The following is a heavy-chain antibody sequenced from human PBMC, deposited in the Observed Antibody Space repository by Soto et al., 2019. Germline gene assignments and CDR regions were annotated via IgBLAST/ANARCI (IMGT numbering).Heavy chain of an antibody. CDR3: ARAGIAAAGLLLKFYYCGVDV. D-gene: IGHD6-13*01. V-gene: IGHV3-7*03. CDR2: IKEDGSEK. J-gene: IGHJ6*02. CDR1: GFTFSSYW. Sequence: EVQLVESGGGLVQPGGSLRLSCAASGFTFSSYWMGWVRQAPGKGLEWVASIKEDGSEKYYVDSVKGRFTISRDNAKNSLYLQLNSLRAEDTAVYYCARAGIAAAGLLLKFYYCGVDVWGQGTTVTVSS.